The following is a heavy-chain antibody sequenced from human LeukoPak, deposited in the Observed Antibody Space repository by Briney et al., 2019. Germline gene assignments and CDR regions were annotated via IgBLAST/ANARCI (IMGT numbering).Heavy chain of an antibody. Sequence: GGSLRLSCAASGFTFSNYAMSWVRQAPGKGLEWVSVIYSGGSTYYADSVKGRFTISRDNSKNTLYLQMNSLRAEDTAVYYCARLITMVRGVMGGYFDYWGQGTLVTVSS. V-gene: IGHV3-66*04. CDR3: ARLITMVRGVMGGYFDY. CDR1: GFTFSNYA. D-gene: IGHD3-10*01. CDR2: IYSGGST. J-gene: IGHJ4*02.